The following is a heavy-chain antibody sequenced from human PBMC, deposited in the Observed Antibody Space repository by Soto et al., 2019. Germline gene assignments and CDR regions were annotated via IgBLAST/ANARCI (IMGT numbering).Heavy chain of an antibody. V-gene: IGHV4-61*01. CDR2: IYYSGST. CDR1: GDSVSSGSYY. Sequence: SETLSLTCTVSGDSVSSGSYYWSWIRQPPGKGLEWIGYIYYSGSTNYNPSLKSRVTISVDTSKNQFSLKLSSVTAADTAVYYCARGQLVGYSGYDPGYYYYGMDVWGQGTTVTVSS. J-gene: IGHJ6*02. CDR3: ARGQLVGYSGYDPGYYYYGMDV. D-gene: IGHD5-12*01.